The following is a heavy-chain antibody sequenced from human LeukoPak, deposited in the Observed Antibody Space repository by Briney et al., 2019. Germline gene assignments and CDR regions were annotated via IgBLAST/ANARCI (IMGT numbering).Heavy chain of an antibody. V-gene: IGHV4-59*01. CDR1: GGSISSYH. D-gene: IGHD1-26*01. CDR2: IYYSGST. Sequence: SETLSLTCTVSGGSISSYHWSWIRQPPGKGLECIGYIYYSGSTHYNPSLKSRVTISEDTSKKQFSLKVSSVTAADTAVYYCARGFRGASFDYWGQGTLVTVSS. CDR3: ARGFRGASFDY. J-gene: IGHJ4*02.